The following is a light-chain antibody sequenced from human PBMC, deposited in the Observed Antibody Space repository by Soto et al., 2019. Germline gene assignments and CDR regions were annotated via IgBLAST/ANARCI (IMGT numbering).Light chain of an antibody. V-gene: IGKV1-27*01. Sequence: DIQMTQSPSSLSASVGDRVTITCRASQDIKKYLAWYQQKPGKVPVLLIYGSSTLQSGLPSRFSGRGSGTEFTLTISSLQPEDVATYYCRKYDSAPFTFGPGTKVDFK. CDR3: RKYDSAPFT. J-gene: IGKJ3*01. CDR1: QDIKKY. CDR2: GSS.